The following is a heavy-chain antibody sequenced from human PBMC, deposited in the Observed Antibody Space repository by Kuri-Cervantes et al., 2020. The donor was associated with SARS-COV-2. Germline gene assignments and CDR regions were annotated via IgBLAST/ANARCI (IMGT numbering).Heavy chain of an antibody. J-gene: IGHJ5*02. V-gene: IGHV4-39*01. CDR1: GGSFSGYY. CDR3: AASDYDFWSRGHNWFDP. Sequence: GSLRLSCAVYGGSFSGYYWGWIRQPPGKGLVWIGSIYYSGSTYYNPSLKSRVTISVDTSKNQFSLKLSSVTAADTAVYYCAASDYDFWSRGHNWFDPWGQGTLVTVSS. D-gene: IGHD3-3*01. CDR2: IYYSGST.